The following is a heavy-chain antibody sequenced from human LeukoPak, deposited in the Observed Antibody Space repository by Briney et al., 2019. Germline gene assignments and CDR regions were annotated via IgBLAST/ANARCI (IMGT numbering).Heavy chain of an antibody. J-gene: IGHJ4*02. D-gene: IGHD5-24*01. CDR2: ISSGGST. CDR3: SRDRMGTKSFDY. V-gene: IGHV3-66*01. Sequence: GGSLRLSCAASGFTVRSNYMSWVRQAPGKGLGWVSVISSGGSTYCADSVKGRFTISRDSSKNTLYLQMKSLRAEDTALYYCSRDRMGTKSFDYWGQGTLVTVSS. CDR1: GFTVRSNY.